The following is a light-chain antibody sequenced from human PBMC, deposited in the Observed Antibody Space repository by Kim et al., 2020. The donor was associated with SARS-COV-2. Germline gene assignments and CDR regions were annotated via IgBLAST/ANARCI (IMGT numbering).Light chain of an antibody. Sequence: SYELTQPPSVSVSPGQTASITCSGDKLGDKYACWYQQKPGQSPVLDIYQDNKRPSGIPERFSGSNSGNTATLTISGTQAMDEADYYCQAWDSSTVVFGGG. CDR2: QDN. CDR3: QAWDSSTVV. V-gene: IGLV3-1*01. CDR1: KLGDKY. J-gene: IGLJ3*02.